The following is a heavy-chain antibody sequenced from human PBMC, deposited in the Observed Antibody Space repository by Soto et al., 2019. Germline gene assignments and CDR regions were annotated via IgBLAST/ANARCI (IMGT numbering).Heavy chain of an antibody. CDR2: ISYDGSNK. J-gene: IGHJ6*03. D-gene: IGHD4-4*01. CDR3: AKDQGSNGPYYMDV. CDR1: GFTFSSYG. Sequence: QVQLVESGGGVVQPGRSLRLSCAASGFTFSSYGMHWVRQAPGKGLEWVAVISYDGSNKYFADSVKGRFTISRDNSKNTLYLQMNSLRAEDTAVYYCAKDQGSNGPYYMDVWGNGTTVTVSS. V-gene: IGHV3-30*18.